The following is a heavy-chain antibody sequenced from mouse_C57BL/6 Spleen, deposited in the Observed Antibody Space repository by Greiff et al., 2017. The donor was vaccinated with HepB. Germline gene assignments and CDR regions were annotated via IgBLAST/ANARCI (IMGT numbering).Heavy chain of an antibody. J-gene: IGHJ4*01. Sequence: LVESGAELVKPGASVKLSCKASGYTFTEYTIHWVKQRSGQGLEWIGWFYPGSGSIKYNEKFKDKATLTADKSSSTVYMELSRLTSEDSAVYFCARHEDYYGSTSYAMDYWGQGTSVTVSS. V-gene: IGHV1-62-2*01. CDR2: FYPGSGSI. CDR3: ARHEDYYGSTSYAMDY. D-gene: IGHD1-1*01. CDR1: GYTFTEYT.